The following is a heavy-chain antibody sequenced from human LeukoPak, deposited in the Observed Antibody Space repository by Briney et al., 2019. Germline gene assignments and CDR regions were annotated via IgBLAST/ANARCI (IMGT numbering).Heavy chain of an antibody. CDR3: ARRMVRGGSLDY. J-gene: IGHJ4*02. Sequence: SETLSLTCTVSGGSISTSNYYWDWIRQPPGKGLEWIASIYYSGNNYYNPSLKSRVAISLDMSKNQFSLSLSSVAATDTGVYYCARRMVRGGSLDYWGQGTLVTVSS. CDR2: IYYSGNN. CDR1: GGSISTSNYY. V-gene: IGHV4-39*01. D-gene: IGHD3-10*01.